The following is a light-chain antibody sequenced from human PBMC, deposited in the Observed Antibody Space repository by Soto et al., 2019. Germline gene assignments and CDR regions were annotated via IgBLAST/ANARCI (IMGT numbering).Light chain of an antibody. CDR3: QQYSKWPPRYT. Sequence: EIVLTHSPGTLSLSPGERATLSCRASQSVSSSYLAWYQHKPGQAPRLLIYGASSRATGIPERFSGSGSGTDFTLTISSLQSEDFAIYFCQQYSKWPPRYTFGQGTKVDIK. V-gene: IGKV3-20*01. CDR2: GAS. CDR1: QSVSSSY. J-gene: IGKJ2*01.